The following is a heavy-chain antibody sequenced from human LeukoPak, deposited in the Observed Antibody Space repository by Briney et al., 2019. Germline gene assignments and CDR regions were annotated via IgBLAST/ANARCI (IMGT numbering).Heavy chain of an antibody. V-gene: IGHV3-66*01. CDR3: ARDVSGSYPGY. D-gene: IGHD1-26*01. J-gene: IGHJ4*02. CDR1: GFTVSSNY. CDR2: IYSGGST. Sequence: GGSLRLSCAASGFTVSSNYMSWVRQAPGKGLEWVSVIYSGGSTYYADSVKGRFTISRDNSKNTLYLQMSSLRAEDTAVYYCARDVSGSYPGYWGQGTLVTVSS.